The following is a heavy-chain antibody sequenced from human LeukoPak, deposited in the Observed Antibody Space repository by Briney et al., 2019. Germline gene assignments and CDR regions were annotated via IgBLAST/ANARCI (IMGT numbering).Heavy chain of an antibody. Sequence: SETLSLTCAVYGGSFSGYYWSWIRQPAGKGLEWIGRIYTSGSTNYNPSLKSRVTMSVDTSKNQFSLKLSSVTAADTAVYYCARDGYTAFDYWGQGTLVTVSS. CDR3: ARDGYTAFDY. CDR2: IYTSGST. V-gene: IGHV4-4*07. CDR1: GGSFSGYY. D-gene: IGHD5-24*01. J-gene: IGHJ4*02.